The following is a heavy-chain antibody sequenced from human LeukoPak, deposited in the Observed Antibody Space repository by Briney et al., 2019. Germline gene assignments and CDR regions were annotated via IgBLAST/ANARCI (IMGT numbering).Heavy chain of an antibody. V-gene: IGHV4-39*01. J-gene: IGHJ4*02. D-gene: IGHD3-22*01. CDR2: INYSGNI. CDR3: ARGGTYYYDSSGYSDFDH. Sequence: PSETLSLTCTVSGGSISSSFYYWGWLRQPPGKGLEWFGSINYSGNIYYNPSLKSRVTISVDTSKNQFSLKLSSVTVADTAVYYCARGGTYYYDSSGYSDFDHWGQGTLVTVSS. CDR1: GGSISSSFYY.